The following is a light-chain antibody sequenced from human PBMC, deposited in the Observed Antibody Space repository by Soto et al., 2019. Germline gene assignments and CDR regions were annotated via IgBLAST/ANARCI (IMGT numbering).Light chain of an antibody. Sequence: QSALTQPRSVSGSPGQSVTISCTGTSSDVGAYNSVSWYHQHPGKAPKLMIYDAYKRPSGVPDRFSGSRSGNTASLTISWLQSDDEADYYCCSYAGSYIYVFGTGTKLTVL. V-gene: IGLV2-11*01. CDR2: DAY. CDR3: CSYAGSYIYV. J-gene: IGLJ1*01. CDR1: SSDVGAYNS.